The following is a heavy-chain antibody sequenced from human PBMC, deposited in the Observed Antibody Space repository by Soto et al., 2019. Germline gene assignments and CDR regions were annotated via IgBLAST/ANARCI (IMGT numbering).Heavy chain of an antibody. J-gene: IGHJ3*02. CDR2: ISGSGGST. CDR1: GFTFSSYA. V-gene: IGHV3-23*01. CDR3: ANQNFWNGYYSSYDAFDI. D-gene: IGHD3-3*01. Sequence: GGSLRLSCAASGFTFSSYAMSWVRQAPGKGLEWVSAISGSGGSTYYADSVKGRFTISRDNSKNTLYLQMNSLRAEDTAVYYCANQNFWNGYYSSYDAFDIWGQGTMVTVSS.